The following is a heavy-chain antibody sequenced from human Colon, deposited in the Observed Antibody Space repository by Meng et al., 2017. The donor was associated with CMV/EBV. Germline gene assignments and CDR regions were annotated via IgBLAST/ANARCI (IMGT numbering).Heavy chain of an antibody. CDR2: ISYDGSTK. CDR3: VGGGLKFFDY. V-gene: IGHV3-30*03. D-gene: IGHD2-15*01. J-gene: IGHJ4*02. Sequence: GESLKISCAASGFSFSSYGMHWVRQAPGKGLEWVAVISYDGSTKFYRDSVKGRFTISRDNSRNTVYLQMNSLRAEDTGLYYCVGGGLKFFDYWGQGTMVTVSS. CDR1: GFSFSSYG.